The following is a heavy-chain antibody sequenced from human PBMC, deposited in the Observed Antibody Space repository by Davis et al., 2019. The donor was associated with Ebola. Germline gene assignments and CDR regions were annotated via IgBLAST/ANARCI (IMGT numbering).Heavy chain of an antibody. D-gene: IGHD4-11*01. Sequence: GESLKISCAASGFTFSSYSMNWVRQAPGKGLEWVSSISSSSSYIYYADSVKGRFTISRDNAKNSLYLQMNSLRAEDTAVYYCARDSTTVTPWYFDYWDQGTLVTVSS. J-gene: IGHJ4*02. CDR2: ISSSSSYI. V-gene: IGHV3-21*01. CDR1: GFTFSSYS. CDR3: ARDSTTVTPWYFDY.